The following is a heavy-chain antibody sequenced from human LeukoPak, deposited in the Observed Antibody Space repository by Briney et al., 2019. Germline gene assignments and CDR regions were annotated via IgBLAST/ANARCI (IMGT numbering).Heavy chain of an antibody. D-gene: IGHD5-24*01. CDR1: GGSISSSSYY. CDR2: IYYSGST. Sequence: SETLSLTCTVSGGSISSSSYYWGWIRQPPGTGLEWIGSIYYSGSTYYNPSLKSRVTISVDTSKNQFSLKLSSVTAADTAVYYCARDRDVGNAFDIWGQGTMVTVSS. CDR3: ARDRDVGNAFDI. J-gene: IGHJ3*02. V-gene: IGHV4-39*07.